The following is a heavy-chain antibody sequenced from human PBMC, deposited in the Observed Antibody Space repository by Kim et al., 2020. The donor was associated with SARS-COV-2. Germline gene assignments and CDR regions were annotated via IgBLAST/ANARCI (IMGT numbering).Heavy chain of an antibody. Sequence: SETLSLTCTVSGGSISSYYWSWIRQPPGKGLEWIGYIYYSGSTNYNPSLKSRVTISVDTSKNQFSLKLSSVTAADTAVYYCTRHGVWLHLMWYFDLWGRGTLVTVSS. CDR2: IYYSGST. D-gene: IGHD5-12*01. V-gene: IGHV4-59*08. J-gene: IGHJ2*01. CDR1: GGSISSYY. CDR3: TRHGVWLHLMWYFDL.